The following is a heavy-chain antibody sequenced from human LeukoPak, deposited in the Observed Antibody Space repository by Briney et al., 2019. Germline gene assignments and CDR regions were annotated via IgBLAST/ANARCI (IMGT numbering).Heavy chain of an antibody. CDR1: GFTFSSYG. CDR2: IWYDGSNK. D-gene: IGHD6-6*01. CDR3: ARDRGIAARRAWFDP. V-gene: IGHV3-33*01. Sequence: GGSLRLSCAASGFTFSSYGMHWVRQAPGKGLEWVAVIWYDGSNKYYADSVKGRFTISRDNSKNALYLQMNSLRAEDTAVYYCARDRGIAARRAWFDPWGQGTLVTVSS. J-gene: IGHJ5*02.